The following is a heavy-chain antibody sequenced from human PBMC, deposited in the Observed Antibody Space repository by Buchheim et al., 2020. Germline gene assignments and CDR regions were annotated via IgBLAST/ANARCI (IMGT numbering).Heavy chain of an antibody. V-gene: IGHV3-7*01. J-gene: IGHJ4*02. D-gene: IGHD3-10*01. CDR3: ARGGVRGVVFDY. CDR2: IKEDGSEK. CDR1: GFTFSSYW. Sequence: EVQLVESGGGLVQPGGSLRLSCAASGFTFSSYWMSWVRQAPGKGLEWVANIKEDGSEKYYVDSVKGRLTISRDNAENSLLLQMNNLRAEDTAVYYCARGGVRGVVFDYWGQGTL.